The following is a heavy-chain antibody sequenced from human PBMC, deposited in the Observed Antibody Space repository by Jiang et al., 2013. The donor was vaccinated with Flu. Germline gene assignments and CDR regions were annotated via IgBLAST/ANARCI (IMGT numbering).Heavy chain of an antibody. CDR1: GYTFTSYY. Sequence: GAEVKKPGASVKVSCKASGYTFTSYYMHWVRQAPGQGLEWMGIINPSGGSTSYAQKFQGRVTMTRDTSTSTVYMELSSLRSEDTAVYYCARDPHNYYDSSGYYPFDYWGQGTLVTVAS. CDR3: ARDPHNYYDSSGYYPFDY. J-gene: IGHJ4*02. CDR2: INPSGGST. V-gene: IGHV1-46*01. D-gene: IGHD3-22*01.